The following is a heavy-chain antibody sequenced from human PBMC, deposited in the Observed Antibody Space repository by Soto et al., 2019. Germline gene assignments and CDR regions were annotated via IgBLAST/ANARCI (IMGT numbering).Heavy chain of an antibody. J-gene: IGHJ4*02. Sequence: GASVKVSCKASGYTFISFYVHWVRQAPGQGLEWMGVINPNGGSTAYAQKFQGRVTMTRDTPTSTVYMELSSLRSEDTAVYYCARLATVTPPYYFDYWGQGTLVTVSS. CDR3: ARLATVTPPYYFDY. CDR2: INPNGGST. D-gene: IGHD4-17*01. CDR1: GYTFISFY. V-gene: IGHV1-46*01.